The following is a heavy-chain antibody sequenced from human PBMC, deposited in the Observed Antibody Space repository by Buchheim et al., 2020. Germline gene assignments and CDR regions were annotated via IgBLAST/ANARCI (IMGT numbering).Heavy chain of an antibody. CDR3: ASNDFWSGYYGYYYYGMDV. V-gene: IGHV3-74*01. J-gene: IGHJ6*02. Sequence: EVQLVESGGGLVQPGGSLRLSCAASGFTFSSYWMHWVRQAPGKGPVWVSRINSDGSSTSYADSVKGRFTISRDNAKNTLYLQMNSLRAEDTAVYYCASNDFWSGYYGYYYYGMDVWGQGTT. CDR1: GFTFSSYW. CDR2: INSDGSST. D-gene: IGHD3-3*01.